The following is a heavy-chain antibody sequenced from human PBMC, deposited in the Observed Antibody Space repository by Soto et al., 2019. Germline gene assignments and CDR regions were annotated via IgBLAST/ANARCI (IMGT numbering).Heavy chain of an antibody. D-gene: IGHD1-26*01. CDR2: IYHSGST. J-gene: IGHJ4*02. Sequence: LSLTCAVSGYSISSGYYWGWIRQPTGKGLEWIGSIYHSGSTYYNPSLKSRVTISVDTSKNQFSLKLSSVTAADTAVYYCARDSVIRGATMVGYWGQGTLVTVSS. CDR3: ARDSVIRGATMVGY. CDR1: GYSISSGYY. V-gene: IGHV4-38-2*02.